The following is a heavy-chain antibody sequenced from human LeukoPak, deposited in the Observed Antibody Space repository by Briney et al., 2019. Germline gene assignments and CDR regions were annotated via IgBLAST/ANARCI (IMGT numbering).Heavy chain of an antibody. D-gene: IGHD2-2*01. V-gene: IGHV3-30-3*01. J-gene: IGHJ3*02. CDR2: ISYDGSNK. Sequence: GGSLRLSCAASGFTFSSYAMHWVRQAPGKGLEWVAVISYDGSNKYYADSVKGRFTISRDNSKNTLYLQMSSLRAEDTAVYYCAGEPESADAFDIWGQGTMVTVSS. CDR3: AGEPESADAFDI. CDR1: GFTFSSYA.